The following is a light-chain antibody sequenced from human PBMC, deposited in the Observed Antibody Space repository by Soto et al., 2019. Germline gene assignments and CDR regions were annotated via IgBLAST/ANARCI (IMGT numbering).Light chain of an antibody. CDR2: DVT. CDR1: SSDIGGYNY. J-gene: IGLJ1*01. Sequence: QSALTQPASLSGSPGQSITISCTGTSSDIGGYNYVSWYQQHPGKAPKLIIHDVTNRPSGVSDRFFGSKSGHTASLTISGLQAEDEADYYCSSYRASSTTHYVFGTGTKVTVL. V-gene: IGLV2-14*03. CDR3: SSYRASSTTHYV.